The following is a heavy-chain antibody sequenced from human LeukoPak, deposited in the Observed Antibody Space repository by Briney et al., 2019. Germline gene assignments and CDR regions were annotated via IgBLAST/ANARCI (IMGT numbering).Heavy chain of an antibody. V-gene: IGHV1-18*01. CDR3: AREAGYYDSSGPFDY. D-gene: IGHD3-22*01. CDR2: ISGYNGDT. Sequence: ASVKVSCKASGFIFTKYGISWVRQAPGQGLEWVGWISGYNGDTNYAQKLQGRVTMTTDTSTTTAYMELRSLRSDDTAFYYCAREAGYYDSSGPFDYWGQGTLVTVSS. CDR1: GFIFTKYG. J-gene: IGHJ4*02.